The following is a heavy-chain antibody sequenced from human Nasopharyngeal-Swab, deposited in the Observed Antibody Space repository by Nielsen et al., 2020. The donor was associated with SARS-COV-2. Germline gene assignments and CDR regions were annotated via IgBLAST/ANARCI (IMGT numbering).Heavy chain of an antibody. Sequence: WLRQAPGQGLEWVGWINPYNDDRQYAQKFQDRVSMTTDTSTNTVYMELRSLRSDDTAVYYCARDGSGSYPPPDWGQGTLVTVSS. CDR3: ARDGSGSYPPPD. V-gene: IGHV1-18*01. CDR2: INPYNDDR. D-gene: IGHD3-10*01. J-gene: IGHJ4*02.